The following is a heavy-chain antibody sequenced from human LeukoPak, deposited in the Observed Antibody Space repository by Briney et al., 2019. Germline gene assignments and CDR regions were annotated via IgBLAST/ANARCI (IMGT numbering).Heavy chain of an antibody. D-gene: IGHD1-26*01. V-gene: IGHV3-48*02. CDR1: GFTFSNYN. J-gene: IGHJ5*02. CDR3: ARDKGGHVRGGFDP. CDR2: ITLSRTTI. Sequence: GGSLRLSCAASGFTFSNYNMNWVRQAPGKGLEWVAYITLSRTTIYYADSVKGRFTISRDNAKNSLSLQMNSLRDEDTAVYYCARDKGGHVRGGFDPWGQGTLVTVSS.